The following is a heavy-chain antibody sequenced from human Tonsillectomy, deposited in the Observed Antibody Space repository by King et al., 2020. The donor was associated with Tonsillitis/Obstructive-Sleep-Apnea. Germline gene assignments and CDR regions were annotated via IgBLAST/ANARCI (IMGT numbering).Heavy chain of an antibody. V-gene: IGHV3-43*02. CDR2: ISGDGGST. Sequence: VQLVESGGGVVLPGGSLRLSCAASGFTLDDYGMHWVRQAPGKGLEWVSLISGDGGSTYYADSVKGRFTISRDINKNSLYLEMNSLRTEDTAFYYCAKSILSGLGYHFDYWGQGTLVTVSA. D-gene: IGHD5-12*01. CDR1: GFTLDDYG. CDR3: AKSILSGLGYHFDY. J-gene: IGHJ4*02.